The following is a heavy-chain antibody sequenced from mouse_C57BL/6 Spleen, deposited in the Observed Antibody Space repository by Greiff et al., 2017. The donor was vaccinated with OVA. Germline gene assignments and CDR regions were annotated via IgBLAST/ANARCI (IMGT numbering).Heavy chain of an antibody. Sequence: QVQLQQSGAELVRPGASVKLSCKASGYTFTDYYINWVKQRPGQGLEWIARIYPGSGNTYYNEKFKGKATLTAEKSSSTAYMQLSSLTSEDSAVYFCARGGGSHWYFDVWGTGTTVTVSS. V-gene: IGHV1-76*01. CDR3: ARGGGSHWYFDV. CDR1: GYTFTDYY. D-gene: IGHD1-1*02. J-gene: IGHJ1*03. CDR2: IYPGSGNT.